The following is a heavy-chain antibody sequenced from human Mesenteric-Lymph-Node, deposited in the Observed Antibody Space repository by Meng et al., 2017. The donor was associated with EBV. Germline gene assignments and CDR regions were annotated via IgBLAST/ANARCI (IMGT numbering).Heavy chain of an antibody. V-gene: IGHV4-4*02. CDR3: ARRDVDGYYNYFDP. Sequence: QGRLRESGPGLVKGAGTLSLTCVVSGDSISSSKWWNWVRQAPGKGLEWIGQISHTGTTNYNPSLKSRVTISLDMSKNQFSLTLNSVTAADTAVYYCARRDVDGYYNYFDPWGRGTLVTVSS. J-gene: IGHJ5*02. CDR1: GDSISSSKW. D-gene: IGHD3-22*01. CDR2: ISHTGTT.